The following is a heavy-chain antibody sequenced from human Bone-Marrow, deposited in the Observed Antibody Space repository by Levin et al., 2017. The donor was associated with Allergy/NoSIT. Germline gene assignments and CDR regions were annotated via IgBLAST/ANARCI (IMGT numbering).Heavy chain of an antibody. CDR2: LIPVFRTL. Sequence: KISCQASGGTFRTSAISWVRQAPGQGLEWMGNLIPVFRTLNYAQKFQGRVTITADESTSTAYMELSGLRSEDTAVYYCASETSGYELAYWGQGTLVTVSA. D-gene: IGHD5-12*01. CDR3: ASETSGYELAY. J-gene: IGHJ4*02. CDR1: GGTFRTSA. V-gene: IGHV1-69*15.